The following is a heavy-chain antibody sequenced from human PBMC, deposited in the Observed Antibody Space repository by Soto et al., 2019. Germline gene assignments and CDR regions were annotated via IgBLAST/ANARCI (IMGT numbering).Heavy chain of an antibody. V-gene: IGHV4-31*03. Sequence: TLSLTCTVSGGSISSGGYYWSWIRQHPGKGLEWIGYIYYSGSTYYNPSLKSRVTISVDTSKNQFSLKLSSVTAADTAVYYCARVPVLLWFGELSGHFDYWGQGTLVTVSS. J-gene: IGHJ4*02. D-gene: IGHD3-10*01. CDR3: ARVPVLLWFGELSGHFDY. CDR2: IYYSGST. CDR1: GGSISSGGYY.